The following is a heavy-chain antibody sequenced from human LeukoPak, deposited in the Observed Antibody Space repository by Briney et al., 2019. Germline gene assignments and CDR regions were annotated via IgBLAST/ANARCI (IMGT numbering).Heavy chain of an antibody. Sequence: SETLSLTCTVSGGSINSYYWSWIRQPAGKGLEWIGRIYNSGSTNYNPSLKSRLTMSVDTSKNQFSLKLSSVTAADTAVYYCAKEGYSSGWFFAYYFDYWGQGNLVTVSS. CDR3: AKEGYSSGWFFAYYFDY. V-gene: IGHV4-4*07. J-gene: IGHJ4*02. CDR2: IYNSGST. D-gene: IGHD6-19*01. CDR1: GGSINSYY.